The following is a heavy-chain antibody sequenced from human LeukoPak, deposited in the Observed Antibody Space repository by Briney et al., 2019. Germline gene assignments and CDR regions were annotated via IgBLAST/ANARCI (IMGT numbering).Heavy chain of an antibody. V-gene: IGHV3-23*01. CDR1: GFSFSSYA. J-gene: IGHJ4*02. Sequence: GGSLRLSCAASGFSFSSYAMGWVRQAPGKGLEWVSSLTGSGANTYYADSVKGRFTISRDNSKNMLYVQMNSLRAEDTAVYYCAKCGNTAVSGTSLHSWGPGILVTVSS. CDR2: LTGSGANT. CDR3: AKCGNTAVSGTSLHS. D-gene: IGHD1-26*01.